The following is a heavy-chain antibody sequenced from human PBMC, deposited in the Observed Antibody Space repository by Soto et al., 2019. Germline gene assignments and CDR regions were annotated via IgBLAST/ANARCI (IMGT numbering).Heavy chain of an antibody. Sequence: QLQLQESGSGLVKPSQTLSLTCAVSGGSISSGGYSWSWIRQPPGKGLEWIGYIYHSGSTYYNPALKGRVPSPVARSQPQFSLTLSSVAAAATAVYYCAGGPGVARTYWGQGPLVTVSS. CDR2: IYHSGST. J-gene: IGHJ4*02. CDR1: GGSISSGGYS. V-gene: IGHV4-30-2*01. CDR3: AGGPGVARTY. D-gene: IGHD5-12*01.